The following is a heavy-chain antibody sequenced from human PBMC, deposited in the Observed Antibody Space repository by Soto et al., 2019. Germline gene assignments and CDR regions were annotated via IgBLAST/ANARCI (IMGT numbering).Heavy chain of an antibody. CDR3: ARATGYYHTSGSDS. CDR1: GGSFSGYY. V-gene: IGHV4-34*01. Sequence: SETLSLTCAVYGGSFSGYYWSWIRQPPGKGLEWIGEINHSGSTNYNPSLKSRVTISVDTSKNQFSLKLSSVTAADTAVYYCARATGYYHTSGSDSWGQGTLVTVSS. J-gene: IGHJ4*02. D-gene: IGHD3-22*01. CDR2: INHSGST.